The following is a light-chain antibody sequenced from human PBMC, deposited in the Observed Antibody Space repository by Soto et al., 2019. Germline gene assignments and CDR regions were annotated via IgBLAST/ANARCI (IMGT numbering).Light chain of an antibody. V-gene: IGLV2-14*01. CDR2: DVS. CDR1: SSDVGAYNY. J-gene: IGLJ2*01. Sequence: QSALTQPASVSGSPGQSITISCTGTSSDVGAYNYVSWYQQHPGKAPKLMIYDVSNRPSGVSNRFSGSKSGNTASLTISGLQAEDEADYYCYSYTTSSTRVFGGGTKVTV. CDR3: YSYTTSSTRV.